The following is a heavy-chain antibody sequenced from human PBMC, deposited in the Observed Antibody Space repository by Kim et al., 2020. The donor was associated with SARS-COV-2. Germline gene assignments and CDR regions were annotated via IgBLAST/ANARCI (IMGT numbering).Heavy chain of an antibody. CDR3: ARDTVVVVPAAISWFDP. V-gene: IGHV7-4-1*02. D-gene: IGHD2-2*01. J-gene: IGHJ5*02. CDR1: GYTFTSYA. CDR2: INTNTGNP. Sequence: ASVKVSCKASGYTFTSYAMNWVRQAPGQGLEWMGWINTNTGNPTYAQGFTGRFVFSLDTSVSTAYLQISSLKAEDTAVYYCARDTVVVVPAAISWFDPWGQGTLVTVSS.